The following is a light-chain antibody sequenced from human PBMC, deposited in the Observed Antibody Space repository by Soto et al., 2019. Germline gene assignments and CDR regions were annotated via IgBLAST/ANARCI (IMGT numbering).Light chain of an antibody. Sequence: EIVLTQSPGTLSFSPGERATLSCRASQTVSSTYLAWYQQKPGQAPRLLISRASIRATGIPDRFSGSGSGTDFTLTVSSLQPEDFATYSCQQSYSTTWTFGQGTKVDIK. J-gene: IGKJ1*01. CDR2: RAS. CDR1: QTVSSTY. V-gene: IGKV3-20*01. CDR3: QQSYSTTWT.